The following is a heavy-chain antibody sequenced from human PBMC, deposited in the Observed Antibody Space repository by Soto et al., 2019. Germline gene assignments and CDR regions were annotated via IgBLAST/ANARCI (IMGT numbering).Heavy chain of an antibody. CDR1: GFTFSSYW. J-gene: IGHJ4*02. CDR3: ARDYASLDY. D-gene: IGHD3-16*01. CDR2: IRGDESSI. Sequence: VQLVESGGGLVQPGGSLRLSCAASGFTFSSYWMHWVRQAPGKGLVWVSRIRGDESSITYADSVKGRFTISRDNVKNTLYLQMNSLRVEDTAVYYCARDYASLDYWGQGTLVTVSS. V-gene: IGHV3-74*01.